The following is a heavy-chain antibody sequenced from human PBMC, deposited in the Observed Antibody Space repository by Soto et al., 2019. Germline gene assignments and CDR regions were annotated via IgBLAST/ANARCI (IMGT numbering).Heavy chain of an antibody. J-gene: IGHJ4*02. Sequence: EVQLVESGGGSVQPGRSLRLSCVASGFTFESYAMHWVRQVPGKGLEWVSGIRWNSGSIGYEDSVKGRFTISRDNAQKSLYLEMNSLRFEDTAFYYCVKDIHEQWLVSHFEYWGQGALVTVSS. D-gene: IGHD6-19*01. CDR2: IRWNSGSI. CDR1: GFTFESYA. V-gene: IGHV3-9*01. CDR3: VKDIHEQWLVSHFEY.